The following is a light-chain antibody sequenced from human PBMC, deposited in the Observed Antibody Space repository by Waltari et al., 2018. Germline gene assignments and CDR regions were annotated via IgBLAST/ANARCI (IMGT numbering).Light chain of an antibody. CDR1: NSDVGGYNY. V-gene: IGLV2-14*03. CDR2: YVT. Sequence: QSALTQPASVSGSPGQSITLSCTGTNSDVGGYNYVSWYQQHPGKAPKLIIYYVTQRPSGISDRFSGSKFGNTASLTISGLQTEDEADYYCNSFISSHRYVFGTGTKVTVL. CDR3: NSFISSHRYV. J-gene: IGLJ1*01.